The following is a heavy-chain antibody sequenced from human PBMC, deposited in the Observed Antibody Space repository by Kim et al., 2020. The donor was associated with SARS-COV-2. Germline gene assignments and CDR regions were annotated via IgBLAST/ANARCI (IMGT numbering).Heavy chain of an antibody. V-gene: IGHV4-59*09. Sequence: SHPPLKSRVTISVDTSKNQFSLKLSSVTAADTAVYYCARGGYGGRDFDYWGQGTLVTVSS. CDR3: ARGGYGGRDFDY. D-gene: IGHD4-17*01. J-gene: IGHJ4*02.